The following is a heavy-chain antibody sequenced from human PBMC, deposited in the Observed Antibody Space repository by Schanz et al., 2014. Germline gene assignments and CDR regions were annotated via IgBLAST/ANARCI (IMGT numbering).Heavy chain of an antibody. J-gene: IGHJ4*02. CDR2: INPNSGDT. Sequence: QVQLVQSGAEVKKPGASVKVSCKASGYTFAVYYIHWVRQAPGQGLEFMGWINPNSGDTEYGQQFEGRVTLTSDTSISTAFMELSGLTSDDTATYFCARARYTGYDCSGYWGQGTLLIVSS. CDR1: GYTFAVYY. CDR3: ARARYTGYDCSGY. V-gene: IGHV1-2*02. D-gene: IGHD5-12*01.